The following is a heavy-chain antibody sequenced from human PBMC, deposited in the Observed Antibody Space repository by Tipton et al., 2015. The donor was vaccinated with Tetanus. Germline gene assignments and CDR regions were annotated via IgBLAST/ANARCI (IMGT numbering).Heavy chain of an antibody. D-gene: IGHD3-22*01. V-gene: IGHV4-34*01. J-gene: IGHJ4*02. CDR3: ARDPKYHFDSSGGYFDS. CDR2: IDHDGLS. Sequence: LRLSCDVSGGSFKGYYWTWIRQSPIKGLEWIGEIDHDGLSNYNPSLKSRVTISVDTSKNQFSLKLSSVTAADTAVYYCARDPKYHFDSSGGYFDSWGQGTLVTVSS. CDR1: GGSFKGYY.